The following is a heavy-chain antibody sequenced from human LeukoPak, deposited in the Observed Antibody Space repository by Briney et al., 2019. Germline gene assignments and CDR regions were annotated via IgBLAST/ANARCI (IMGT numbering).Heavy chain of an antibody. CDR2: LWYDGSNK. Sequence: GVALRLSCAPSGFTFSGFGMHGGRQGPGTGLEWVAVLWYDGSNKYYADAVKGRLTISRDNSTNTLYLKMNSLRADDTAVYYCAKDERFGSGTYYWDYWGQGTLVTVSS. CDR1: GFTFSGFG. D-gene: IGHD3-10*01. CDR3: AKDERFGSGTYYWDY. V-gene: IGHV3-33*06. J-gene: IGHJ4*02.